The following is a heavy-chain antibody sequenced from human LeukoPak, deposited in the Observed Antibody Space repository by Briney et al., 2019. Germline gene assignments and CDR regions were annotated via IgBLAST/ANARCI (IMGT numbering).Heavy chain of an antibody. V-gene: IGHV3-21*01. CDR2: ISSSSSYI. CDR3: ARAYVVVPAALDY. J-gene: IGHJ4*02. CDR1: GFTLSSYS. D-gene: IGHD2-2*01. Sequence: GGSLRLSCAASGFTLSSYSMKWVRQATGKGLEWVSSISSSSSYIYYADSVKGRFTISRDNAKNSLYLQMNSLRAEDTAVYYCARAYVVVPAALDYWGQGALVTVSS.